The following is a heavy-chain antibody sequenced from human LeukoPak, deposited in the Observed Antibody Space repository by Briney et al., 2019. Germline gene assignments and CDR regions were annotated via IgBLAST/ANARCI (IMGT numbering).Heavy chain of an antibody. Sequence: PGGSLRLSCVATGFMFSDYYMSWIRQAPGKGLEWISYISDTGSIIYDADSVKGRFTISRDNAKNSVHLQMNSLRAEDTAVYYCAKGNFDWLLRMYYFDYWGQGTLVTVSS. CDR3: AKGNFDWLLRMYYFDY. J-gene: IGHJ4*02. CDR1: GFMFSDYY. V-gene: IGHV3-11*01. D-gene: IGHD3-9*01. CDR2: ISDTGSII.